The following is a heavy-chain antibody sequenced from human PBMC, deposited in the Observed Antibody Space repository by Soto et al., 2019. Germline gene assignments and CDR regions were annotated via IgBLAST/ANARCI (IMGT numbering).Heavy chain of an antibody. CDR3: ARDGGLETNGRGMDV. CDR2: LSGSDDST. V-gene: IGHV3-23*01. J-gene: IGHJ6*02. Sequence: GESLKISCAASGFTFNNYAMSWVRQAPGKGLEWVSLLSGSDDSTYYADSVKGRFTMSSDSSKNTLYLQMNSLRAEDTAVYYCARDGGLETNGRGMDVWGQGTTVTVSS. CDR1: GFTFNNYA. D-gene: IGHD3-16*01.